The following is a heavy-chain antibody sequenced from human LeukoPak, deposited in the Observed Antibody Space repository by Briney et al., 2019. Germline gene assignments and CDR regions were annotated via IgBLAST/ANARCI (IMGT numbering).Heavy chain of an antibody. CDR3: ASPGRDYYGSGSYQY. CDR2: IYYSGST. D-gene: IGHD3-10*01. J-gene: IGHJ4*02. Sequence: PSETLSLTCTVSGGSISSYYWSWIRQPPGKGLEWIGYIYYSGSTNYNPSLKSRVTISVDTSKNQFSLKLSSVTAADTAVYYCASPGRDYYGSGSYQYWGQGTLVTVSS. CDR1: GGSISSYY. V-gene: IGHV4-59*01.